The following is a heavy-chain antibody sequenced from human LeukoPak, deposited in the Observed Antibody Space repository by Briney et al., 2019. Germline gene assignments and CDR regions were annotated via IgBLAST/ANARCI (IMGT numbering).Heavy chain of an antibody. V-gene: IGHV3-23*01. CDR2: ISGSGGST. J-gene: IGHJ6*02. CDR1: GFTFSNHA. Sequence: GGSLRLSCAASGFTFSNHAIRWVRQPPGKGLEWVSAISGSGGSTYYADSVKGRFTISRDNSKNTLYLQINSLRAEDTAVYYCANGVIPAAIPYYYYYYGMDVWGQGTTVTVSS. D-gene: IGHD2-2*02. CDR3: ANGVIPAAIPYYYYYYGMDV.